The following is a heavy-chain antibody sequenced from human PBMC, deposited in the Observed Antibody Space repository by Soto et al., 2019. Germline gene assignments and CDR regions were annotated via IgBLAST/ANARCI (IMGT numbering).Heavy chain of an antibody. J-gene: IGHJ3*02. CDR1: GFTFSSYS. V-gene: IGHV3-21*01. CDR3: ARDDLYGDGAFDI. CDR2: ISSSSSYI. D-gene: IGHD2-21*01. Sequence: PGGSLRLSCAASGFTFSSYSMNWVRQAPGMRLEWVSSISSSSSYIYYADSVKGRFTISRDNAKNSLYLQMNSLRAEDTAVYYCARDDLYGDGAFDIWGQGTMVTVSS.